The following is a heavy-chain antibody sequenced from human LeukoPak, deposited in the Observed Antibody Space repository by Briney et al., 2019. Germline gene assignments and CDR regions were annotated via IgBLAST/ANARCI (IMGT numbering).Heavy chain of an antibody. V-gene: IGHV3-48*03. D-gene: IGHD3-22*01. CDR2: ISSSGSTI. CDR3: GRDPTSNLFYDCSGPGWYFDL. J-gene: IGHJ2*01. CDR1: GFTFSSYE. Sequence: GGSLRLSCAASGFTFSSYEMNWVRQAPGKGLEWVSYISSSGSTIYYADSVKGRFTISRDNAKNSLYLQMNSLRAEDTAVYYCGRDPTSNLFYDCSGPGWYFDLWGRGTPGHCLL.